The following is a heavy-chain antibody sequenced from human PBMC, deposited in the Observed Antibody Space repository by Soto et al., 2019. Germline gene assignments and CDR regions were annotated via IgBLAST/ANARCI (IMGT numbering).Heavy chain of an antibody. D-gene: IGHD4-17*01. J-gene: IGHJ4*02. CDR3: AREDYLTHFDY. CDR1: GFTFSSYD. CDR2: ISSSGNTI. Sequence: EVQLVDSGGGLVQPGGSLRLSCAASGFTFSSYDMDWVRQAPGKGLEWVSYISSSGNTIYYADSMKGRFTISRDNAKNSLYLQMNSLRAEDTAVYYCAREDYLTHFDYWGQGTLVTVSS. V-gene: IGHV3-48*03.